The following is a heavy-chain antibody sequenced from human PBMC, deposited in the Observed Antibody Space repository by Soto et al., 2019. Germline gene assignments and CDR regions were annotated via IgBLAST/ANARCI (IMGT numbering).Heavy chain of an antibody. D-gene: IGHD1-26*01. V-gene: IGHV1-18*01. J-gene: IGHJ5*02. CDR2: INTFNGNT. CDR3: ARASGSSYWFDP. CDR1: GYTFSDYG. Sequence: ASVKVSCKTSGYTFSDYGVSWVREAPGQGLEWMGWINTFNGNTNYAQKLQGRVTMTTDTSTSTAYMELRSLRSDDTAVYYCARASGSSYWFDPWGQGTLVTVSS.